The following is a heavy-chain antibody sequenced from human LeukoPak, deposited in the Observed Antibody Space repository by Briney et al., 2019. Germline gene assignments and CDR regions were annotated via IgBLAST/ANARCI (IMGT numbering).Heavy chain of an antibody. Sequence: GGSLRLSCAASGFTFSSYAMSWVRQAPGKGLEWVSAISGSGGSTYYADSVKGRFTISRDNSKNTLYLQMNSLRAEDTAVYYRAKDGGSGSYPRPQTYYFDYWGQGTLVTVSS. D-gene: IGHD3-10*01. V-gene: IGHV3-23*01. CDR2: ISGSGGST. CDR3: AKDGGSGSYPRPQTYYFDY. J-gene: IGHJ4*02. CDR1: GFTFSSYA.